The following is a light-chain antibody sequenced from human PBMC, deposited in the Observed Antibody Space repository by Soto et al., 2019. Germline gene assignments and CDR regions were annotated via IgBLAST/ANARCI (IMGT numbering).Light chain of an antibody. J-gene: IGLJ1*01. CDR1: SSNIGSNT. Sequence: QSVLTQPPSASGAPGQRVTISCSGSSSNIGSNTVNWYQQLPGTAPKLLIYTNNQRPSGVRDRFSGSRSGTSASLAISGLQSEDEADYYCAEWDDSLNGFVFGTGTKFTVL. V-gene: IGLV1-44*01. CDR3: AEWDDSLNGFV. CDR2: TNN.